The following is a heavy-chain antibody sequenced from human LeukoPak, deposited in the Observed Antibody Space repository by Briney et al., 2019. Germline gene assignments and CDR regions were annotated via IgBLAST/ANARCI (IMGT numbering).Heavy chain of an antibody. V-gene: IGHV3-15*01. Sequence: PGGSLRLSCAASGFTFSNAWMSWVRQAPGKGLEWVGRIKSKTDGGTTDYAAPVKGRFTISRDDSKNTLYLQMNSLKTEDTAVYYCTTDSVGFGEFEGYWGQGTLVTVSS. J-gene: IGHJ4*02. CDR1: GFTFSNAW. D-gene: IGHD3-10*01. CDR3: TTDSVGFGEFEGY. CDR2: IKSKTDGGTT.